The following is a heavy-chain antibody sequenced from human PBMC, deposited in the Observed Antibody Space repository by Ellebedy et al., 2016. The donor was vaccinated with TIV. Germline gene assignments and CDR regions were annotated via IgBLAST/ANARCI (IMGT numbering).Heavy chain of an antibody. V-gene: IGHV3-23*01. CDR3: AKKSSWYAIDY. Sequence: GESLKISXAASGFTFSSYAMSWVRQAPGKGLEWVSAISGSGGSTYYADSVKGRFTISRDNSKNTLYLQMNSLRAEDTAVYYCAKKSSWYAIDYWGQGTLVTVSS. CDR2: ISGSGGST. D-gene: IGHD6-13*01. CDR1: GFTFSSYA. J-gene: IGHJ4*02.